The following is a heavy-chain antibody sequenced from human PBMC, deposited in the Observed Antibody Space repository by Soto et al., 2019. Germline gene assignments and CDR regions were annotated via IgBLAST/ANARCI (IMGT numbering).Heavy chain of an antibody. D-gene: IGHD3-3*01. CDR2: IGTAGDT. J-gene: IGHJ6*02. CDR3: ARAYYDFWSGYFYYYYGMDV. V-gene: IGHV3-13*01. Sequence: EVQLVESGGGLVQPGGSLRLSCAASGFTFSSYDMHWVRQATGKGLEWVSAIGTAGDTYYPGSVKGRFTISRENAKNSLYLQMNSLRAEDTAVYYCARAYYDFWSGYFYYYYGMDVWGQGTTVTVSS. CDR1: GFTFSSYD.